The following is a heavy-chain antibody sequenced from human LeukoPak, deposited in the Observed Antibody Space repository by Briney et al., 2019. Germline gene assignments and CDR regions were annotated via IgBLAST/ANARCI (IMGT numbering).Heavy chain of an antibody. CDR1: GFTFNRFY. CDR2: ISSNGATT. D-gene: IGHD3-22*01. CDR3: ARGSTYYDSSGQVPFDY. V-gene: IGHV3-64*04. Sequence: GGSLRLSRSASGFTFNRFYLHWVRQAPGKGLEFVSHISSNGATTYYADSVKGRFTISRDNGKNTLYLQMNSLRAEDTAVYYCARGSTYYDSSGQVPFDYWGQGTLVTVSS. J-gene: IGHJ4*02.